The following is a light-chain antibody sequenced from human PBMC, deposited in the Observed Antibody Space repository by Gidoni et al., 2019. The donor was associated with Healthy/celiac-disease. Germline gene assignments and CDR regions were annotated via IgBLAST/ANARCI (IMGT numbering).Light chain of an antibody. J-gene: IGKJ4*01. CDR1: QSVSSY. V-gene: IGKV3-11*01. Sequence: EIVLTQSPATLSLSPGESATLSCRASQSVSSYLAWYQQKPGQAPRLLIYDAPNRATGIPARFRGSGSGTDFTLTISSLEPEDFAVYYCQQRSNWPVLTFGGGTKVEIK. CDR2: DAP. CDR3: QQRSNWPVLT.